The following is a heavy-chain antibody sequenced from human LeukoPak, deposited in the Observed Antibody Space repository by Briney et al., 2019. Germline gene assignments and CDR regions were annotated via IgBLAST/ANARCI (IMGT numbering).Heavy chain of an antibody. CDR3: AKEDYGVAPKGLFDY. J-gene: IGHJ4*01. V-gene: IGHV3-23*01. CDR2: ISGSCDST. D-gene: IGHD3-16*01. Sequence: GGSLRLSCAASGLTFSSYAMSWVRQAPGKGLEWVSAISGSCDSTYYADLMKGLFTIYRDNSKNTLYLKMNSLRAEDTAVYYCAKEDYGVAPKGLFDYWGQGTLVTVSS. CDR1: GLTFSSYA.